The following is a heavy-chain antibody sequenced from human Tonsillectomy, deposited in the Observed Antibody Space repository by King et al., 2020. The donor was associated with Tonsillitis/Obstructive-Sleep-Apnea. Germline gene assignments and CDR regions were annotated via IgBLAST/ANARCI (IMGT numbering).Heavy chain of an antibody. CDR2: IYYSGST. CDR1: GGSISSYY. V-gene: IGHV4-59*01. J-gene: IGHJ4*02. CDR3: ANWSGYSGIDY. D-gene: IGHD3-3*01. Sequence: LQLQESGPGLVKPSETLSLTCTVSGGSISSYYWSWIRQPPGKGLEWIGYIYYSGSTNYNPSLKSRVTISVDTSKNQFSLKLSSVTAADTAVYYCANWSGYSGIDYWGQGTLVTVSS.